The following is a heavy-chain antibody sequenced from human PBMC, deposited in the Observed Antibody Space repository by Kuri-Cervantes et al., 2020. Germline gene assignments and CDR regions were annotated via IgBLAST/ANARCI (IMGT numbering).Heavy chain of an antibody. CDR1: GYTFTSYA. D-gene: IGHD3-22*01. Sequence: ASVKVSCKASGYTFTSYAMHWVRQAPGQRLEWMGWSNAGNGNTKYSQELQGRFTISRDNSKNTLYLQMNSLRAEDTAVYYCAREPGSGYFFDYWGQGTLVTVSS. V-gene: IGHV1-3*02. CDR2: SNAGNGNT. CDR3: AREPGSGYFFDY. J-gene: IGHJ4*02.